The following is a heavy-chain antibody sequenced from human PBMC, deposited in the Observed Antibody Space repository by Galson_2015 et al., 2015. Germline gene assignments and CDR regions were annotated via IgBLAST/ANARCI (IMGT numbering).Heavy chain of an antibody. J-gene: IGHJ4*02. V-gene: IGHV1-69*02. CDR2: IIPILGIA. CDR3: ARGDRRDGYNGFDY. D-gene: IGHD5-24*01. CDR1: GGTFSSYT. Sequence: SVKVSCKASGGTFSSYTISWVRQAPGQGLEWMGRIIPILGIANYAQKFQGRVTITADKSTSTAYMELSSLRSEDTAVYYCARGDRRDGYNGFDYWGQGTLVTVSS.